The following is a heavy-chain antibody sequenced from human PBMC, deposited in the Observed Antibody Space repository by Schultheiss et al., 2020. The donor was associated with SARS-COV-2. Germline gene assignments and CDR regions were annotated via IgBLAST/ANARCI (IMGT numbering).Heavy chain of an antibody. D-gene: IGHD6-13*01. V-gene: IGHV4-39*07. CDR2: INHSGST. Sequence: SETLSLTCTVSGGSISRSGYYWGWIRQSPGKGLEWIGEINHSGSTNYDPSLKSRLTISLDTSKNQFSLKLTSVTAADTAVYYCARGFSSSWYYFDYWGQGILVTVSS. CDR1: GGSISRSGYY. J-gene: IGHJ4*02. CDR3: ARGFSSSWYYFDY.